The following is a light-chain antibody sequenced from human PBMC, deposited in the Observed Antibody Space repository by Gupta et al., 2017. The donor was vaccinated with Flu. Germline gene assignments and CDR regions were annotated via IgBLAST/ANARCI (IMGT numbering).Light chain of an antibody. V-gene: IGKV3-11*01. CDR3: QQRSNWLT. CDR2: DAS. J-gene: IGKJ4*01. CDR1: QRVSSY. Sequence: EIVFTQSPATLSLSPRESATLSCRASQRVSSYLAWYQQKPGQAPRLLIYDASNRATGLPARCSGSGCGTDFPITISSLEHEDFAVYYCQQRSNWLTFGGGTKVEIK.